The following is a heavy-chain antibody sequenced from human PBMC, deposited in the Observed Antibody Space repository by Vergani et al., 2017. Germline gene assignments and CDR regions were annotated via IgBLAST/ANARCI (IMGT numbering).Heavy chain of an antibody. D-gene: IGHD3-16*02. V-gene: IGHV1-2*02. Sequence: QVQLVQSGAEVKKPGASVKVSCKASGYTFTGYYMHWVRQAPGQGLEWMGWINPNSGGTNYAQKFQGRVTMTRDTSISTAYMELSRLRSDDTAVYYCARGLDDYIWGSYRYTKYYYYYMDVWGKGTTVTVSS. CDR3: ARGLDDYIWGSYRYTKYYYYYMDV. J-gene: IGHJ6*03. CDR2: INPNSGGT. CDR1: GYTFTGYY.